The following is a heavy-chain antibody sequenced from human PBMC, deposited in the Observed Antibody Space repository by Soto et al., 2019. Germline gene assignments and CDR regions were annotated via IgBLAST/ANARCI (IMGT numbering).Heavy chain of an antibody. V-gene: IGHV3-7*01. CDR2: IKQDGSEK. CDR3: VRDGSGSSDPTPFDY. CDR1: GFTFSSYA. J-gene: IGHJ4*02. D-gene: IGHD3-10*01. Sequence: GGSLRLSCAASGFTFSSYAMSWVRQAPGKGLEWVANIKQDGSEKYYVDSVKGRFTISRDNAKNSLYLQMNSLRAGDTAVYYCVRDGSGSSDPTPFDYWGQGTLVTVSS.